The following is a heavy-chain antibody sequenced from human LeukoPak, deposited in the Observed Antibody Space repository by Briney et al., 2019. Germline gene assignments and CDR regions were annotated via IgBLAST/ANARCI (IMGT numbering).Heavy chain of an antibody. Sequence: GGSLRLSCTASGFTFSSYAMSWVRQAPGKGLEWVSGIIASGSSTYYADSVKGRFTISRDNSKNMLYLQVNSLRAEDRAVYYCAKGATPFDYGGNSVYWGQGTLVTVSS. CDR3: AKGATPFDYGGNSVY. D-gene: IGHD4-17*01. J-gene: IGHJ4*02. CDR1: GFTFSSYA. V-gene: IGHV3-23*01. CDR2: IIASGSST.